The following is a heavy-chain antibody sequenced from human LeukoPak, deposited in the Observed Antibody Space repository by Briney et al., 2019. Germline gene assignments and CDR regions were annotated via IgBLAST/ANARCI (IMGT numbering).Heavy chain of an antibody. CDR3: ASSPIRRRYYYGSGRNYYYMDV. D-gene: IGHD3-10*01. J-gene: IGHJ6*03. Sequence: ASVKVSCKASGYTFNSYDINWVRQATGQGLEWMGWINPNSGNTGYAQKFQGRVTMTRNTSISTAYMELRSMTSEDTAVYYCASSPIRRRYYYGSGRNYYYMDVWGKGTTVTISS. CDR1: GYTFNSYD. V-gene: IGHV1-8*01. CDR2: INPNSGNT.